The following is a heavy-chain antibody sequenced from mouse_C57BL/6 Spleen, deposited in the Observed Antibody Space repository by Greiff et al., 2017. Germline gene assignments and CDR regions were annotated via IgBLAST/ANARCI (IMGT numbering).Heavy chain of an antibody. D-gene: IGHD1-1*01. Sequence: SGPELAKPGASVKISCKVSGYSFTDYNMNWVKQSNGKSLEWIGVINPNYGTTSYNQKFKGKATLTVDQSSSTAYMQLNSLPSEDSAVYYCARRGYDGSSSQAMAYWRQGASVTVSS. V-gene: IGHV1-39*01. CDR1: GYSFTDYN. CDR3: ARRGYDGSSSQAMAY. CDR2: INPNYGTT. J-gene: IGHJ4*01.